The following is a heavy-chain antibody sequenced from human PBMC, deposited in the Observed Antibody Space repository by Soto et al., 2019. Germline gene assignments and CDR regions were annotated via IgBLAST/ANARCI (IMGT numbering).Heavy chain of an antibody. V-gene: IGHV1-69*06. CDR2: IIPIFGTA. Sequence: GASVKVSCKASGGTFSSYAISWVRQAPGQGLEWMGGIIPIFGTANYAQKFQGRVTITADKSTSTAYMELSSPRSEDTAVYYCARVFSSSPLGWFDPWGQGTLVTSPQ. D-gene: IGHD6-13*01. J-gene: IGHJ5*02. CDR3: ARVFSSSPLGWFDP. CDR1: GGTFSSYA.